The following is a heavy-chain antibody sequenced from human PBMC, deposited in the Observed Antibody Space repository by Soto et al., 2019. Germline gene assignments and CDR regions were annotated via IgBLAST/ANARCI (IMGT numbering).Heavy chain of an antibody. Sequence: SETLSLTCTVSGGSISSGGYYWSWIRQHPGKGLEWIGHIYYSGSTYYNPSLKSRVTISVDTSKNQFSLKLSSVTAADTAVYYCARESPYDILTGYSGSWFDPWGQGTLVTVSS. CDR3: ARESPYDILTGYSGSWFDP. CDR2: IYYSGST. D-gene: IGHD3-9*01. V-gene: IGHV4-31*03. J-gene: IGHJ5*02. CDR1: GGSISSGGYY.